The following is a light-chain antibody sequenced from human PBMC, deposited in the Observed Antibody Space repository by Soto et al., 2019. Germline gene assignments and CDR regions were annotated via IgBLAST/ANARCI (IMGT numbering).Light chain of an antibody. CDR1: SSNIGGNS. Sequence: QSGLTHLPSGRPAPGQKDTISCSGSSSNIGGNSVSWYQQLPGTAPKLLIYDDNKRPSGIPDRFSGSKSGTSATLGITGFQTGDEADYYCGSWDSSLSAYVFGTGTKVTVL. V-gene: IGLV1-51*01. CDR3: GSWDSSLSAYV. J-gene: IGLJ1*01. CDR2: DDN.